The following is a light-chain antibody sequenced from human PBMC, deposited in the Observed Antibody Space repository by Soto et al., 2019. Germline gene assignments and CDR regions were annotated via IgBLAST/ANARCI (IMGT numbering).Light chain of an antibody. CDR2: LGS. CDR1: QSLLHSDGYNY. Sequence: DIVMTQSPLSLPVTPGEPASISCRSSQSLLHSDGYNYLDWYLQKPGQSPQLLIYLGSNRDSGVPDRFSGSGSGTDFKLKISRVEAEDVGIYYCMQALQARTFGQGTKVEIK. J-gene: IGKJ1*01. V-gene: IGKV2-28*01. CDR3: MQALQART.